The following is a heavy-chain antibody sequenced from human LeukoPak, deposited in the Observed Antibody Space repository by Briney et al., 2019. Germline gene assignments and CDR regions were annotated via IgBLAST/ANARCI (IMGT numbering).Heavy chain of an antibody. J-gene: IGHJ4*02. D-gene: IGHD3-22*01. CDR3: ATSRSGYSQPFDY. CDR1: GYTFTGYY. Sequence: ASVKVSCKASGYTFTGYYMHWVRQAPGQGLEWMGWINPNSGGTNYAQKFQGRVTMTRDTSTSTVYMELSSLRSEDTAVYYCATSRSGYSQPFDYWGQGTLVTVSS. V-gene: IGHV1-2*02. CDR2: INPNSGGT.